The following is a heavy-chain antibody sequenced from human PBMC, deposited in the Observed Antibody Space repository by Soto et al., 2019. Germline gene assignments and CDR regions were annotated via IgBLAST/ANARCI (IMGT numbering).Heavy chain of an antibody. Sequence: GGSLRLSCAASGFTFSSYAMSWVRQAPGKGLEWVSAISGSGGSTYYADSVKGRFTISRDNSKNTLYLQMNSLRAEDTAVYYCAEGLVLRYFDWLPNFDYWGQGTLVTVSS. CDR3: AEGLVLRYFDWLPNFDY. CDR1: GFTFSSYA. V-gene: IGHV3-23*01. CDR2: ISGSGGST. D-gene: IGHD3-9*01. J-gene: IGHJ4*02.